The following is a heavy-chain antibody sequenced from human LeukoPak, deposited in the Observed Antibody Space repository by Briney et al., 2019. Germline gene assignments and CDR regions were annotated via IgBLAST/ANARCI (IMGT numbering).Heavy chain of an antibody. Sequence: GGSLRLSCAASGFTFSSYSMNWVRQAPGKGLEWVSSISGSGGNVYHADSVEGRFTISRDNTKNSLYLQLNSLRAEDTAVYYCARGSPPDYWGQGTLVTVSS. CDR2: ISGSGGNV. J-gene: IGHJ4*02. V-gene: IGHV3-21*01. CDR1: GFTFSSYS. CDR3: ARGSPPDY.